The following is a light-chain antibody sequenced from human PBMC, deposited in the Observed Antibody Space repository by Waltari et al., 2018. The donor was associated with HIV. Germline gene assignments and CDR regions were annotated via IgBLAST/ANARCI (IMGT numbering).Light chain of an antibody. J-gene: IGKJ2*01. CDR1: QNITTF. Sequence: DIEMTQSPSPLSASLGGRVTIACRASQNITTFLNWYQQRPGWAPELLIYPTSNLQSGVPSRFRGSGSGTNFVLTITNVQPEDLATYSCQQSYRIPYTFGQGTKVHI. CDR2: PTS. CDR3: QQSYRIPYT. V-gene: IGKV1-39*01.